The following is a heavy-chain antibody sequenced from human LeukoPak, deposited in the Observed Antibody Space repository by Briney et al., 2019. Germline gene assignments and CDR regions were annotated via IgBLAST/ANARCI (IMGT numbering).Heavy chain of an antibody. D-gene: IGHD3-22*01. J-gene: IGHJ4*02. Sequence: ASVKVSCKASGGTFSSYAISWVRQAPGQGLEWMGGIIPIFGTANYAQKFQGRVTITADESTTTAYTELSSLRSEDTAVYYCARELRDSSGYYLAPFDYWGQGTLVTVSS. CDR1: GGTFSSYA. CDR2: IIPIFGTA. V-gene: IGHV1-69*01. CDR3: ARELRDSSGYYLAPFDY.